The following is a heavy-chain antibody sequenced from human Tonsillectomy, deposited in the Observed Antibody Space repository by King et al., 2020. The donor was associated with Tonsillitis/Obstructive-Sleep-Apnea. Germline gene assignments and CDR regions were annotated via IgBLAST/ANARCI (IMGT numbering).Heavy chain of an antibody. V-gene: IGHV3-30*04. CDR1: GFTFSYYA. J-gene: IGHJ4*02. CDR2: ISYDGSNK. CDR3: ARDLPIVVLPAAIKGGFDY. D-gene: IGHD2-2*02. Sequence: VQLVESGGGVVQPGRSLRLSCAASGFTFSYYAMHWVRQAPGKGLEWVAVISYDGSNKYYADSVKGRFTISRDNYKNTLYLQMNSLRTEDTAVYYCARDLPIVVLPAAIKGGFDYWGQGTLVTVSS.